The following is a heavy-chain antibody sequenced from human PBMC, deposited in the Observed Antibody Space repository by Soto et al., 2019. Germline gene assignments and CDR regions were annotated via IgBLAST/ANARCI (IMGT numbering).Heavy chain of an antibody. J-gene: IGHJ4*02. D-gene: IGHD3-9*01. CDR1: DDSINRDLYT. V-gene: IGHV4-39*01. CDR2: IYYRGNA. Sequence: SETVSLTCSLSDDSINRDLYTWGWSRQPPGTGLEWIGSIYYRGNAYYNPSLQTRVTISLDKSKSQFSLKLNSVTAADSAVYFCARLEGLATISYYFDFWGPGALVTVSS. CDR3: ARLEGLATISYYFDF.